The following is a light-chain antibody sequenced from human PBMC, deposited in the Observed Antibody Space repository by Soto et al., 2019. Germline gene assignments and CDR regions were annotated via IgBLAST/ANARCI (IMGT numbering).Light chain of an antibody. V-gene: IGKV1-33*01. CDR1: QDISNY. CDR3: QHYDILPTLT. J-gene: IGKJ4*01. Sequence: DIQMTQSPSSLSASVGDRITITCQASQDISNYLNWYQQKPGKAPKLLIFDASNLETGVPSRFSRSGSGTDFTFTISSLQPEDIATYYCQHYDILPTLTFGGGTKVEIK. CDR2: DAS.